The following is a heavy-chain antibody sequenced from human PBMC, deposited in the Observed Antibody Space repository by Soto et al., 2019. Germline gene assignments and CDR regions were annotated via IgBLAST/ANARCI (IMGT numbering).Heavy chain of an antibody. CDR2: ISYDGSNK. D-gene: IGHD1-26*01. J-gene: IGHJ4*02. CDR1: GFTFSSYA. V-gene: IGHV3-30-3*01. CDR3: VRERPPGAPRYFDY. Sequence: GGTLRLSCAASGFTFSSYAMHWVRQAPGKGLEWVAVISYDGSNKYYADSVKGRFTISRDNSKNTLYLQMNSLRAEDTAVYYCVRERPPGAPRYFDYWGQGTLVTVSS.